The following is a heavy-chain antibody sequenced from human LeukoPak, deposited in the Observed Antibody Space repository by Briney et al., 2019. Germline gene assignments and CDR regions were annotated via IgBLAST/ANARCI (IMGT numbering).Heavy chain of an antibody. J-gene: IGHJ4*02. CDR3: ARISAAGSDY. V-gene: IGHV4-59*01. D-gene: IGHD6-13*01. Sequence: SETLSLTCTVSGGSISSYYWSWIRQPPGKGLEWIGFIYYSGSTNYNPSLKSRVTISVDTSKNQFSLKLSSVTAADTAVYYCARISAAGSDYWGQGTLVTVSS. CDR2: IYYSGST. CDR1: GGSISSYY.